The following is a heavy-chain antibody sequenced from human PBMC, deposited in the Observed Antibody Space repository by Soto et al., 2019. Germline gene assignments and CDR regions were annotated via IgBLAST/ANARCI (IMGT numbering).Heavy chain of an antibody. CDR2: IYYSGST. CDR3: ARVRGRLLRFDP. V-gene: IGHV4-30-4*01. J-gene: IGHJ5*02. D-gene: IGHD2-15*01. CDR1: GGSISSGDYY. Sequence: QMQLQESGPGLVKPSQTLSLTCTVSGGSISSGDYYWSWIRQPPGKGLEWIGYIYYSGSTNYNPSLKSRVTISVDTAKTQFSLKLSSVNAADTAVYYCARVRGRLLRFDPWGQGTLVTVSS.